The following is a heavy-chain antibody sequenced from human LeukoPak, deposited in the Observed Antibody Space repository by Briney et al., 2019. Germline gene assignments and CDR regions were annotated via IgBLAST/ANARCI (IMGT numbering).Heavy chain of an antibody. CDR2: ISGSGFST. CDR1: GFTVSSNY. V-gene: IGHV3-23*01. Sequence: PGGSLRLSCAASGFTVSSNYMSWVRQAPGKGLEWVSAISGSGFSTYYADSVKGRFTISRDNSKNTLYLQMHSLRAEDTAVYYCASTDIVATTPSYYYGMDVWGQGTTVTVSS. J-gene: IGHJ6*02. D-gene: IGHD5-12*01. CDR3: ASTDIVATTPSYYYGMDV.